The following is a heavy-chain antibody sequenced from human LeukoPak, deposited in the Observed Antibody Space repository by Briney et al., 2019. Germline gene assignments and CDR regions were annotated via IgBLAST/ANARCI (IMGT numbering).Heavy chain of an antibody. J-gene: IGHJ4*02. D-gene: IGHD3-16*02. CDR1: GFTFSSYW. V-gene: IGHV3-7*01. CDR3: ARASKDYVWGSYRHDY. Sequence: PGGSLRLSCAASGFTFSSYWMSWVRQAPGKGLEWAANIKQDGSEKYYVDSVKGRFTISRDNAKNSLYLQMNSLRAEDTAVYYCARASKDYVWGSYRHDYWGQGTLVTVSS. CDR2: IKQDGSEK.